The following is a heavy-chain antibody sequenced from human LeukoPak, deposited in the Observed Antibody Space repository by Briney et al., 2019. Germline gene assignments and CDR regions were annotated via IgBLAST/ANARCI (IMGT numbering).Heavy chain of an antibody. V-gene: IGHV3-48*04. CDR3: ARDRAAAGHDAFDI. Sequence: GGSLRLSCAASGFTFSSYAMSWVRQAPGKGLEWVSYISSSGSTIYYADSVKGRFTISRDNAKNSLYLQMNSLRAEDTAVYYCARDRAAAGHDAFDIWGQGTMVTVSS. CDR2: ISSSGSTI. CDR1: GFTFSSYA. J-gene: IGHJ3*02. D-gene: IGHD6-13*01.